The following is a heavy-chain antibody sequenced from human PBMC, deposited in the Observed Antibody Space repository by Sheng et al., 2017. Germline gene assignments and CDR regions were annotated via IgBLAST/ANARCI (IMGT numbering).Heavy chain of an antibody. V-gene: IGHV4-34*01. Sequence: QVQLQQWGAGLLKPSETLSLTCAVYGGSFSGYYWSWIRQPPGKGLEWIGEINHSGSTNYNPSLKSRVTISVDTSKNQFSLKLSSVTAADTAVYYCARGLRVTGVYYYFDYWGQGTLVTVSS. CDR3: ARGLRVTGVYYYFDY. J-gene: IGHJ4*02. CDR2: INHSGST. D-gene: IGHD2-8*01. CDR1: GGSFSGYY.